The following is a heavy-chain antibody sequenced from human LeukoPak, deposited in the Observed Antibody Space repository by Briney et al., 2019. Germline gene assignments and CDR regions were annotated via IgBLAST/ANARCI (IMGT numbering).Heavy chain of an antibody. CDR1: GYTFTGYY. Sequence: ASVKVSCKASGYTFTGYYMHWVRQAPGQGLEWMGWINPNSGGTNYAQKFQGGVTMTRDTSISTAYMELSRLRSDDTAVYYCARVRGIAAAGTCFDYWGQGTLVTVSS. J-gene: IGHJ4*02. CDR3: ARVRGIAAAGTCFDY. D-gene: IGHD6-13*01. CDR2: INPNSGGT. V-gene: IGHV1-2*02.